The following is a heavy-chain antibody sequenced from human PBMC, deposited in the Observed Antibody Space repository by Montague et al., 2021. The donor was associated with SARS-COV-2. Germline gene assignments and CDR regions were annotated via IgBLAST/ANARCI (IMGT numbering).Heavy chain of an antibody. CDR2: IINSGST. Sequence: SETLSLTCAVYGGSFSSYNWCWIRHPPGTGLELIGEIINSGSTNYYPSXXSRVTISVDTSKNQFSLKLSSVTAADAAVYYCAIPMHRGFSRAFDIWGQGTMVTVSS. CDR3: AIPMHRGFSRAFDI. V-gene: IGHV4-34*12. J-gene: IGHJ3*02. CDR1: GGSFSSYN. D-gene: IGHD3-10*01.